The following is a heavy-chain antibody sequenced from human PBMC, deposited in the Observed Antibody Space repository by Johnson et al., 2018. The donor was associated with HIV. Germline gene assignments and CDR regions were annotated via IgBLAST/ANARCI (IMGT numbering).Heavy chain of an antibody. CDR1: GFTFSTYG. Sequence: VQLVESGGGVVQPGRSLRLSCAASGFTFSTYGMHWVRQAPGKGLEWVAVMWYDGSNKYYADSVKGRFTISRDNSKNTLYLQMNSLRAEDTAVYYCARDPGSSWTDAFDIWGQGTLVTVSS. D-gene: IGHD6-13*01. CDR2: MWYDGSNK. CDR3: ARDPGSSWTDAFDI. J-gene: IGHJ3*02. V-gene: IGHV3-33*01.